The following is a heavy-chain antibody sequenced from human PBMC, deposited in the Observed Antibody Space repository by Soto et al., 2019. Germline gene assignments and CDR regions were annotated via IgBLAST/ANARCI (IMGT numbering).Heavy chain of an antibody. V-gene: IGHV1-3*01. CDR3: ARDPGKDEAIDY. CDR2: INGGNGNT. CDR1: GNTITIYS. Sequence: ASVKVSCKASGNTITIYSVYWVRKNPGQGLEWMGWINGGNGNTRYSQKFQDRVTITRDTSASTVYMELSSLTAGDTAVYHCARDPGKDEAIDYWGPGTLVTVSS. J-gene: IGHJ4*02.